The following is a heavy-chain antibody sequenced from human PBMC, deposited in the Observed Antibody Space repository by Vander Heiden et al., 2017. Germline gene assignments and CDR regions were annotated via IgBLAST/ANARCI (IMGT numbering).Heavy chain of an antibody. CDR2: ISGSGGST. D-gene: IGHD1-26*01. CDR1: GFTFSSYA. J-gene: IGHJ1*01. V-gene: IGHV3-23*01. CDR3: AKAEGASGSYRLAYFQH. Sequence: EVQLLESGGGLVQPGGSLRLSCAASGFTFSSYAMRWVRQAPGKGLEWVSVISGSGGSTYYADSVKGRFTISRDNSKNTLSLQMNSLRAEDTAVYYCAKAEGASGSYRLAYFQHWGQGTLVTVSS.